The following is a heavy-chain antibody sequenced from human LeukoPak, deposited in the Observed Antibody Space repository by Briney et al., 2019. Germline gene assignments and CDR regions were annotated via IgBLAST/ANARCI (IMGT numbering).Heavy chain of an antibody. CDR2: INPNSGGT. V-gene: IGHV1-2*02. D-gene: IGHD3-10*01. Sequence: ASVTVSCKASGYTFTGYYMHWVRQAPGQGLEWMGWINPNSGGTNYAQKFQGRVTMTRDTSISTAYMELSRLRSDDTAVYYCARNTWAGGYYYYYMDVWGKGTTVTVSS. CDR1: GYTFTGYY. CDR3: ARNTWAGGYYYYYMDV. J-gene: IGHJ6*03.